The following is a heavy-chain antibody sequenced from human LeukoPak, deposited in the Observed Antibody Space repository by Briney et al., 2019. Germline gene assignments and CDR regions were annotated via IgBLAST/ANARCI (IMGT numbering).Heavy chain of an antibody. V-gene: IGHV4-61*02. CDR3: ARDREVGATGYYFDY. Sequence: SETLSLTCTVSGGSISSGSYYWSWIRQPAGKGLEWIGRIYTSGSTTYNSSLKSRVTISLDTSKNHFSLRLSSVTAADTAVYYCARDREVGATGYYFDYWGQGTLVTVSS. D-gene: IGHD1-26*01. CDR2: IYTSGST. CDR1: GGSISSGSYY. J-gene: IGHJ4*02.